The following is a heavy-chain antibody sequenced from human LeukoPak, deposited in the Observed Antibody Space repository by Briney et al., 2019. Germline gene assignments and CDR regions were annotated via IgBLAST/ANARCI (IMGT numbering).Heavy chain of an antibody. CDR2: ISYDGSNK. J-gene: IGHJ3*02. CDR1: GFTFSSYA. CDR3: AKDPRGWASDAFDI. D-gene: IGHD6-19*01. V-gene: IGHV3-30-3*01. Sequence: PGGSLRLSCAASGFTFSSYAMHWVRQAPGKGLEWVAVISYDGSNKYYTDSVKGRFTISRDNSKNTLYLQMNSLRTEDTAVYYCAKDPRGWASDAFDIWGQGTMVTVSS.